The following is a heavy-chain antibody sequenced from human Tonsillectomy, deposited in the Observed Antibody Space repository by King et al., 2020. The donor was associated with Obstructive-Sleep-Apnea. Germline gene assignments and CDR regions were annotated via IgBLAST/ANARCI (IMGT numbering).Heavy chain of an antibody. CDR3: ARDHAQQQLDYYYYGMDV. J-gene: IGHJ6*02. V-gene: IGHV3-53*04. Sequence: VQLVESGGGLVQPGGSLRLSCAASGFSVSSNYMSWVRQAPGKGLEWVSVLYSGGSTYYADSVKGRFTISRHNSKNTLYLQMNSLRAEDTAVYYCARDHAQQQLDYYYYGMDVWGQGTAVTVSS. CDR2: LYSGGST. D-gene: IGHD6-13*01. CDR1: GFSVSSNY.